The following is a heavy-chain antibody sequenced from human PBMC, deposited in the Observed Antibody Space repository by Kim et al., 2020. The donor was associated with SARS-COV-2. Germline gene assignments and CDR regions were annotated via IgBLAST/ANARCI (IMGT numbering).Heavy chain of an antibody. Sequence: SETLSLTCAVYGGSFSGYYWSWIRQPPGKGLEWIGEINHSGSTNYNPSLKSRVTISVDTSKNQFSLKLSSVTAADTAVYYCARVGRRFGSNKYCSSTSCKTKPNWFDPWGQGTLVTVSS. CDR1: GGSFSGYY. CDR2: INHSGST. D-gene: IGHD2-2*01. CDR3: ARVGRRFGSNKYCSSTSCKTKPNWFDP. J-gene: IGHJ5*02. V-gene: IGHV4-34*01.